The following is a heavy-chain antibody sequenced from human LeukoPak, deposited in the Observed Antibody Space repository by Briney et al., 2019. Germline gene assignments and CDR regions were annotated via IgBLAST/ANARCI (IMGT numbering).Heavy chain of an antibody. V-gene: IGHV4-31*02. CDR2: IYYSGDT. J-gene: IGHJ4*02. CDR1: GGSISSGDYY. CDR3: ARAPRETNSWYYFDY. D-gene: IGHD1-26*01. Sequence: SQTLSLTCTVSGGSISSGDYYWSWIRQHPGKGLEWIGYIYYSGDTYYNPSLKSRVTISVDTSKNQFSLKLSSVTAADTAVYYCARAPRETNSWYYFDYWGQETLVSVSS.